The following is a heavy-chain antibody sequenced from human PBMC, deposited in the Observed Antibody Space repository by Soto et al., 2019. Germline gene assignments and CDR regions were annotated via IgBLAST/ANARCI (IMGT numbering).Heavy chain of an antibody. CDR3: SRDRPARASGYPLSPPYYYYVMDV. D-gene: IGHD5-12*01. Sequence: QVQLQESAPGLVKPSETLSLTCTVSGGCISSYCWSWIRQPPGKGMEWIGYIYYNGSTNYNPSLKSRVTISVDTSKNQFSLKLSSVTAADTAVYYCSRDRPARASGYPLSPPYYYYVMDVWGQGTTVTVSS. CDR2: IYYNGST. V-gene: IGHV4-59*01. CDR1: GGCISSYC. J-gene: IGHJ6*02.